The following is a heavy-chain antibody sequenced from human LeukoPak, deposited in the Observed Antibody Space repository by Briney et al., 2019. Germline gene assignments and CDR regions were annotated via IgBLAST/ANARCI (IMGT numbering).Heavy chain of an antibody. J-gene: IGHJ5*02. Sequence: GASVKVSCKASGYSFTSYDINWARQATGQGLEWIGYMNPNTGNTGYAQKFQGRVTLTRDTSISTAYMELSSLTSEDTAVYYCATTLRNNPPWGQGTLATVSS. V-gene: IGHV1-8*01. CDR1: GYSFTSYD. CDR2: MNPNTGNT. D-gene: IGHD1-14*01. CDR3: ATTLRNNPP.